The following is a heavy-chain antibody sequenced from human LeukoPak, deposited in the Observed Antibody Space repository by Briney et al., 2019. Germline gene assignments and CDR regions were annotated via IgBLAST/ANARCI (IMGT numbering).Heavy chain of an antibody. J-gene: IGHJ3*02. V-gene: IGHV3-66*01. CDR1: GFTVSSNY. D-gene: IGHD3-10*01. CDR3: ARDTWFGEFGAFDI. CDR2: IYSGGST. Sequence: GSLRLSCAASGFTVSSNYMSWVRQAPGKGLEWVSVIYSGGSTYYADSVKGRFTISRDNSKNTLYLQMNSLRAEDTAVYYCARDTWFGEFGAFDIWGQGTMVTVSS.